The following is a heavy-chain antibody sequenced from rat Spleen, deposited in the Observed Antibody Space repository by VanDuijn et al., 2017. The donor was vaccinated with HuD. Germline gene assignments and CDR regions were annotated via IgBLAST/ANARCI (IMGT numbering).Heavy chain of an antibody. Sequence: EVQLVESGGGLVQPGRSMKLSCAASGFTFSNYYMAWVRQAPTKGLEWVASISTGGGNTYYLDSVKGRFTISRDNAKSTLYLQMDSLRSEDTATYYCARPGLYSSYTTGWFAYWVQGTLVTVSS. D-gene: IGHD1-2*01. CDR3: ARPGLYSSYTTGWFAY. J-gene: IGHJ3*01. V-gene: IGHV5-25*01. CDR1: GFTFSNYY. CDR2: ISTGGGNT.